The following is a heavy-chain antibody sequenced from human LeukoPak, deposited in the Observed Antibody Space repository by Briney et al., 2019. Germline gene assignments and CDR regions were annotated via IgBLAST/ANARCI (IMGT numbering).Heavy chain of an antibody. J-gene: IGHJ1*01. CDR1: GYSISSGYY. V-gene: IGHV4-38-2*02. D-gene: IGHD3-22*01. Sequence: PSETLPLTCTVSGYSISSGYYWGWIRQPPGKGLEWIGNIYHSGSTYYNPSLKSRVTISVDTSKNQFSVKLSSVTAADTAVYYCARGGDTSGHYYFEYFQHWGQGTLVTVSS. CDR2: IYHSGST. CDR3: ARGGDTSGHYYFEYFQH.